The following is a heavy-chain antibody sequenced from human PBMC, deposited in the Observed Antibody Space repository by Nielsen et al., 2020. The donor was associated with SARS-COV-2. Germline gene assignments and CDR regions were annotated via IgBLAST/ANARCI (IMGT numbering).Heavy chain of an antibody. CDR3: ARIDYGCNSDDPGGVGYYYYMGV. Sequence: GESLKISCKGSGYRFTSYWITWVRQMPGKGLEWMGSIDPSDSNTNYSPSFQGHVSISVDKSISTANLQWSSLKASDTAIYYCARIDYGCNSDDPGGVGYYYYMGVWGKGTTVTVSS. CDR1: GYRFTSYW. J-gene: IGHJ6*03. CDR2: IDPSDSNT. V-gene: IGHV5-10-1*01. D-gene: IGHD4-23*01.